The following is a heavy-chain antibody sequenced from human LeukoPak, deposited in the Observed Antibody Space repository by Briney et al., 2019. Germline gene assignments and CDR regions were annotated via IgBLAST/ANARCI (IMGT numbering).Heavy chain of an antibody. J-gene: IGHJ4*02. V-gene: IGHV3-21*01. CDR1: GFSFSGYS. Sequence: GGSLRLSCAASGFSFSGYSMNWVRQAPGKGLEWVSSISSSSSYIYYADSVKGRFTISRDNAKNSLYLQMNSLRAEDTAVYYCARASCSGGSCYSGLDYWGQGTLVTVSS. D-gene: IGHD2-15*01. CDR3: ARASCSGGSCYSGLDY. CDR2: ISSSSSYI.